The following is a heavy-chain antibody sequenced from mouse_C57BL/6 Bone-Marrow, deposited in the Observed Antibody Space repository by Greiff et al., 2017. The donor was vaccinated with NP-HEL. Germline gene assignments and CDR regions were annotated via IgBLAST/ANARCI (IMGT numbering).Heavy chain of an antibody. V-gene: IGHV1-87*01. J-gene: IGHJ4*01. CDR3: SEDSAVYYCASGLRRTPEAMDY. CDR2: GQGLEWIG. CDR1: YTFSRRVH. D-gene: IGHD2-4*01. Sequence: VQLQQSGPELARPWASVKISCQAFYTFSRRVHFAIRDTNYWMQRVKQRPGQGLEWIGAISPGNGDTSYNQKFKGKATLTADKSASTAYIQHSSLTSEDSAVYYCASGLRRTPEAMDYWGQGTSVTVSS.